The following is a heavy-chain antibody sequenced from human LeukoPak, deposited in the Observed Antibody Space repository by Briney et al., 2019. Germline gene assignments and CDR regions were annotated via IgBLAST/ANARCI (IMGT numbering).Heavy chain of an antibody. Sequence: ASVKVSCKASGGTFGNFAFSWVRQAPGQGLEWMGGIIPLFNTANYAERFQGRVTISADKSTNTTYMELRSLRSEDTAIYFCARTWSGSYPHHFNFWGQGNVVTVSS. CDR1: GGTFGNFA. V-gene: IGHV1-69*06. CDR2: IIPLFNTA. CDR3: ARTWSGSYPHHFNF. J-gene: IGHJ1*01. D-gene: IGHD1-26*01.